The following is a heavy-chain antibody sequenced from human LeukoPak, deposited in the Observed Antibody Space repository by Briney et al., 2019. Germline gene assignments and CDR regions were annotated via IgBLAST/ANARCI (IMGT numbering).Heavy chain of an antibody. CDR1: GFTFSSYW. Sequence: GGSLRLSCAASGFTFSSYWMSWARQAPGKGLEWVANIKQDGSEKYYVDSVKGRFTISRDNAKNSLYLQMNSLRAEDTAVYYCARGDYYDSSGYYSWGQGTLVTVSS. CDR3: ARGDYYDSSGYYS. D-gene: IGHD3-22*01. J-gene: IGHJ4*02. CDR2: IKQDGSEK. V-gene: IGHV3-7*04.